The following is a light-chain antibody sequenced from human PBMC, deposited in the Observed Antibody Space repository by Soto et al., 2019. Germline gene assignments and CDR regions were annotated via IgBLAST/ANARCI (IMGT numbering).Light chain of an antibody. J-gene: IGKJ1*01. V-gene: IGKV1-39*01. CDR1: QSISSY. CDR3: QQSYSTRWT. Sequence: DIQMTQYTSSLSASVGDRVTITCLASQSISSYLNWYQQKPGKPPKRLIYAASSLQSGVPSRFSGSGSGTDFTLTISSLQPEDFATYYCQQSYSTRWTFGQGTKVDI. CDR2: AAS.